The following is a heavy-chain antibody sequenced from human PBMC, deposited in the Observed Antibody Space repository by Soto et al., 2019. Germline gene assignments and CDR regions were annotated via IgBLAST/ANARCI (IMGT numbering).Heavy chain of an antibody. CDR3: ARGETYYYGSGSYYWVRAYYYYMDV. Sequence: PGGSLRLSCAASGFTFSSYWMGWARQAPGKGLEWVANIKQDGSEKYYVDSVKGRFTISRDNAKNSLYLQMNSLRAEDTAVYYCARGETYYYGSGSYYWVRAYYYYMDVWGKGTTVTVSS. CDR1: GFTFSSYW. V-gene: IGHV3-7*01. J-gene: IGHJ6*03. D-gene: IGHD3-10*01. CDR2: IKQDGSEK.